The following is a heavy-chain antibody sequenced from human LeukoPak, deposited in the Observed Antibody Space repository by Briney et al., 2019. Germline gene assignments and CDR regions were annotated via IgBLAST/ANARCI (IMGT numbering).Heavy chain of an antibody. Sequence: SETLSLTCAVYGGSFSGYYWSWIRQPPGKGLEWIGEINHSGSTNYNPSLKSRVTISVDTSKNQFSLKLSSVTAADTAVYYCARGSRDSSGYYSLCPWDYWGQGTLVTVSS. CDR3: ARGSRDSSGYYSLCPWDY. CDR1: GGSFSGYY. J-gene: IGHJ4*02. D-gene: IGHD3-22*01. CDR2: INHSGST. V-gene: IGHV4-34*01.